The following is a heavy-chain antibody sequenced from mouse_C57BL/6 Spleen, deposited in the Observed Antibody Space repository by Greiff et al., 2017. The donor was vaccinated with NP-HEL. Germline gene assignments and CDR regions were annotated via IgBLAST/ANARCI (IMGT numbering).Heavy chain of an antibody. CDR1: GFTFSDYY. Sequence: EVNLVESGGGLVQPGGSLKLSCAASGFTFSDYYMYWVRQTPEKRLEWVAYISNGGGSTYYPDTVKGRFTISRDNAKNTLYLQMSRLKSEDTAMYYCARDYSYAMDYWGQGTSVTVSS. CDR3: ARDYSYAMDY. CDR2: ISNGGGST. J-gene: IGHJ4*01. D-gene: IGHD1-1*01. V-gene: IGHV5-12*01.